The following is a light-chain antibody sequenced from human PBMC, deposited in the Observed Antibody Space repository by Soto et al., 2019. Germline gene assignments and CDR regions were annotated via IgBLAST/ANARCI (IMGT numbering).Light chain of an antibody. CDR3: KSYAGSXTYV. CDR2: EVV. J-gene: IGLJ1*01. CDR1: KKDICVYDF. V-gene: IGLV2-8*01. Sequence: QSFLTQPPSASGSPVQSVTISCTGTKKDICVYDFFSWYQHHPGKAPRLIIYEVVRRPAGVPDRFSGSKSGNTASLTVSGLQAADEADYFCKSYAGSXTYVVGSGTKVXV.